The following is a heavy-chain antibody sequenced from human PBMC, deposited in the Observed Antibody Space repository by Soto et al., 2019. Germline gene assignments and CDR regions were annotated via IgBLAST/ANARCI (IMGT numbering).Heavy chain of an antibody. CDR3: AKEDSSWYDYYYYGMDV. V-gene: IGHV3-23*01. J-gene: IGHJ6*02. CDR1: GFTFYQYA. D-gene: IGHD3-22*01. CDR2: ISGSGAAT. Sequence: PGGSLRLSCAASGFTFYQYAMNWVRQGPGTGLEWVAVISGSGAATHFADSVKGRFNVSRDNSKNTLYLQMNSLRVEDTAVYYCAKEDSSWYDYYYYGMDVWGQGTTVTVSS.